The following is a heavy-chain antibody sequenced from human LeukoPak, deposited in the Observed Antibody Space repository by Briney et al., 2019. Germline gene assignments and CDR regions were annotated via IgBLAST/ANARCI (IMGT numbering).Heavy chain of an antibody. J-gene: IGHJ4*02. Sequence: GASVKVSCKASGGTSSSYAISWVRQAPGQGLEWMGGIIPIFGTANYAQKFQGRVTITAGKSTSTAYMELSSLRSEDTAVYYCARASGDYLFDYWGQGTLVTVSS. CDR2: IIPIFGTA. CDR3: ARASGDYLFDY. D-gene: IGHD4-17*01. CDR1: GGTSSSYA. V-gene: IGHV1-69*06.